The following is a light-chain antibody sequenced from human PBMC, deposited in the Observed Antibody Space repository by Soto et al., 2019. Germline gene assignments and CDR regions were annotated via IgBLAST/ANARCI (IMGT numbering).Light chain of an antibody. J-gene: IGKJ4*01. V-gene: IGKV3-15*01. Sequence: EVVMPQSPATLSVSPGKGSNLSCRASQGIGDTLAWYQHKPGQTPRLLIYDTSTRATGVPTRFSGSRSGAEFTLTINSLQSEDFAVYYCQPYNNWPLTFGGGTKVDIK. CDR2: DTS. CDR3: QPYNNWPLT. CDR1: QGIGDT.